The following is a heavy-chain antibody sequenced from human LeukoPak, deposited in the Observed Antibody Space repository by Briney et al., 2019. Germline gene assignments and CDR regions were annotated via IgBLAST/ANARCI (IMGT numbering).Heavy chain of an antibody. V-gene: IGHV3-23*01. D-gene: IGHD4-17*01. Sequence: PGGSLRLSCAASGFTFSSYGMSWVRQAPGKGLEWVSAISGSGGSTYYADSVKGRFTISRGNSKNTLYLRMNSLRAEDTAVYYCAKDRDYGDYVSTFDYWGQGTLVTVSS. CDR1: GFTFSSYG. CDR3: AKDRDYGDYVSTFDY. CDR2: ISGSGGST. J-gene: IGHJ4*02.